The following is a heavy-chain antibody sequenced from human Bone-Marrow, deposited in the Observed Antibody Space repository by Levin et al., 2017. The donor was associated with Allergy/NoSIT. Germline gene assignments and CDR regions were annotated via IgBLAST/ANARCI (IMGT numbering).Heavy chain of an antibody. J-gene: IGHJ5*02. Sequence: GGSLRLSCAASGFTFSSYAMGWVRQAPGKGLEWVSGISGGGISTDYADSVKGRFTISRDNSKNTLYLQMNSLRAEDTAVYYCVKLTVIIVVPSAFDPWGQGTLVTVSS. D-gene: IGHD2-15*01. CDR1: GFTFSSYA. CDR3: VKLTVIIVVPSAFDP. CDR2: ISGGGIST. V-gene: IGHV3-23*01.